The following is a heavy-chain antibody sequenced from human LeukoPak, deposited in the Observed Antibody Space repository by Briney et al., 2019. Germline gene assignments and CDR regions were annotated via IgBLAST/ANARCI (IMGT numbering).Heavy chain of an antibody. D-gene: IGHD1-26*01. V-gene: IGHV1-69*13. CDR3: VRVGGSYYWFDP. Sequence: SVKVSCKASGGTFSSYAISWVRQAPGQGLEWMGGIIPIFGTANYAQKFQGRVTITADESTSTAYMELSSLRSEDTAVYYCVRVGGSYYWFDPWGQGTLVTVSS. CDR2: IIPIFGTA. CDR1: GGTFSSYA. J-gene: IGHJ5*02.